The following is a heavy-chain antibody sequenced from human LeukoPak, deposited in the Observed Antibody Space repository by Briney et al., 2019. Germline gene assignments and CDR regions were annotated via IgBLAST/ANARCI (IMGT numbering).Heavy chain of an antibody. Sequence: GGSLRLSCRVSGFTFNTYWMHWVRQAPGKGLVWVSRMNNDGRVISYADSVKGRFTISRDNAKNTLYLQMNSLRAEDTAVYYCAREFEATGFWALDPWGQGTLVTVSS. J-gene: IGHJ5*02. CDR2: MNNDGRVI. V-gene: IGHV3-74*01. D-gene: IGHD3-16*01. CDR1: GFTFNTYW. CDR3: AREFEATGFWALDP.